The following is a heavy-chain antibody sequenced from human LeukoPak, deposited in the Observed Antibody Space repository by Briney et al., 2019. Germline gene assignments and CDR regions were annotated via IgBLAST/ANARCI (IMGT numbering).Heavy chain of an antibody. D-gene: IGHD1-26*01. CDR2: ISSSSSYI. CDR1: GFTFNTYN. Sequence: GGSLRLSCAGSGFTFNTYNMNWVRQAPGKGLEWVSSISSSSSYIYYADSVKGRFTISRDNAKNSLYLQMNSLRAEDTAVYYCARDRIVGATDAFDIWGQGTMVTVSS. J-gene: IGHJ3*02. V-gene: IGHV3-21*01. CDR3: ARDRIVGATDAFDI.